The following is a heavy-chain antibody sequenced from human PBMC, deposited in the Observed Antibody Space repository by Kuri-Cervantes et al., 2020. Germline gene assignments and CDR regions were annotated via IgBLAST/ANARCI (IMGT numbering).Heavy chain of an antibody. D-gene: IGHD6-19*01. CDR3: ANDPESEFSSGWYSYYFDY. Sequence: SCAASVFTFSSYGMHWVRQAPGKGLEWVAVISYDGSNKYYADSVKGRFTISRDNSKNTLYLQMNSMRAEDTAVYYCANDPESEFSSGWYSYYFDYWGQGTLVTVSS. J-gene: IGHJ4*02. V-gene: IGHV3-30*18. CDR1: VFTFSSYG. CDR2: ISYDGSNK.